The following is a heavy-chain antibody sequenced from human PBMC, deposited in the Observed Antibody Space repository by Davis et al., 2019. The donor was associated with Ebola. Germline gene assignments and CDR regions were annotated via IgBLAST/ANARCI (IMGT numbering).Heavy chain of an antibody. D-gene: IGHD6-13*01. CDR2: IRSKANSYAT. V-gene: IGHV3-73*01. J-gene: IGHJ5*02. CDR1: GFTFSGSA. Sequence: GESLKISCAASGFTFSGSAMHWVRQASGKGLEWVGRIRSKANSYATAYAASVKGRFTISRDDSKNTAYLQMNSLKTEDTAVYYCTRHPVAAAGTGFDPWGQGTLVTVSP. CDR3: TRHPVAAAGTGFDP.